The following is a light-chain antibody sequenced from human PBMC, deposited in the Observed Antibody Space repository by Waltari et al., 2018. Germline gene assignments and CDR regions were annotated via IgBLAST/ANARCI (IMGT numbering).Light chain of an antibody. V-gene: IGKV3-20*01. CDR1: QTVRATY. J-gene: IGKJ4*01. Sequence: EIVLTQSPGTLSLSPGERATLYCRASQTVRATYLAWYQQKPGQAPTLVIHDTSSRATGIPDRFSGSGSGTDFSLTISSREPEDFAVYYCQQYDISPLTFGGGTKVETK. CDR3: QQYDISPLT. CDR2: DTS.